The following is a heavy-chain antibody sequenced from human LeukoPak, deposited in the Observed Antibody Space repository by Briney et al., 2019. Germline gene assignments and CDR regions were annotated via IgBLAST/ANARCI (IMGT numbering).Heavy chain of an antibody. Sequence: GGSLRLSCVASGFTFSSYSMNWVRQAPGKGLEWVSYISSSSSSIYYADSVGGRFTVSRDSARNSVSLQMNSLKTEDTAVYYCAREGKRITLVRGVITPIGYYYMDVWGKGTTVTVSS. CDR3: AREGKRITLVRGVITPIGYYYMDV. V-gene: IGHV3-48*01. D-gene: IGHD3-10*01. CDR2: ISSSSSSI. J-gene: IGHJ6*03. CDR1: GFTFSSYS.